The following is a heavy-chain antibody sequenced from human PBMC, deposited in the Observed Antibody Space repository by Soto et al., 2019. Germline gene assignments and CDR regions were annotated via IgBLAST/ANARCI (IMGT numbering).Heavy chain of an antibody. CDR3: ARHPRRYEETWELLRFYWFDP. V-gene: IGHV4-39*01. CDR1: GGSISSSSYY. CDR2: IYYSGST. J-gene: IGHJ5*02. Sequence: SETLSLTCTVSGGSISSSSYYWGWIRQPPGKGLEWIGSIYYSGSTYYNPSLKSRVTISVDTSKNQFSLKLSSVTAADTAVYYCARHPRRYEETWELLRFYWFDPWGQGTLVTVSS. D-gene: IGHD1-26*01.